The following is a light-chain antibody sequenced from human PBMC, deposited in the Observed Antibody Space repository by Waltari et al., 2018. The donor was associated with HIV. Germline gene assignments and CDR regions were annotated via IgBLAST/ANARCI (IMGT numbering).Light chain of an antibody. J-gene: IGLJ1*01. Sequence: SYVLTQPPSVSVAPGKTATVTCGGDNLGSKSVHWYQQKPGQAPVLVIHYDTDRPSGIPERFSGSKSGNTATLTISRVEPGDEAAYHCQVGDGLNDHLFVFGKGTEVTVL. CDR1: NLGSKS. CDR2: YDT. CDR3: QVGDGLNDHLFV. V-gene: IGLV3-21*04.